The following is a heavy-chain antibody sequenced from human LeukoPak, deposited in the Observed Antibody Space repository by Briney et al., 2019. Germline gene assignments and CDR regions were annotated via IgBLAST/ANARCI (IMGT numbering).Heavy chain of an antibody. CDR2: VNPNSGDT. J-gene: IGHJ5*02. CDR1: GYTFTGYY. D-gene: IGHD5-12*01. Sequence: ASVKVSCKASGYTFTGYYLHWVRQAPGQGLEWMGCVNPNSGDTNYAQKFQGRVTMTRDTSISTAYMELSRLRSDDTAVYYCARDPIDIVATIVGWFDPWGQGTLVTVSS. CDR3: ARDPIDIVATIVGWFDP. V-gene: IGHV1-2*02.